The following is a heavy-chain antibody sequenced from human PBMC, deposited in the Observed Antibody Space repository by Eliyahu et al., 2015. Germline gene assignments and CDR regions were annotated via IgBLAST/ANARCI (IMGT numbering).Heavy chain of an antibody. D-gene: IGHD2-2*02. CDR3: AHTLYCSSTNCYTFDY. V-gene: IGHV2-5*02. Sequence: QITLKESGPTLVKPTQTLTLTCTFXGFSLSTSGVGVGWIRQPPGKALEWLALIYWDDDRRYSPSLKSRLTITKDTSRNQVVLTMTNVDPVDTATYYCAHTLYCSSTNCYTFDYWGQGTLVTVSS. CDR1: GFSLSTSGVG. CDR2: IYWDDDR. J-gene: IGHJ4*02.